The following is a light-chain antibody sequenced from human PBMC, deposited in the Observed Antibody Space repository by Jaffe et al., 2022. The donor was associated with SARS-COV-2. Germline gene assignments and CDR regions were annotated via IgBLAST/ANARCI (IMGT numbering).Light chain of an antibody. CDR2: DAF. V-gene: IGKV3-11*01. CDR1: QSVSSY. CDR3: QQRSSWPLT. Sequence: EIVLTQSPATLSLSPGERATLSCRASQSVSSYLAWYQQKPGQAPRLLIYDAFNRATGIPARFSGSGSGTDFTLTINSLEPEDFAVYYCQQRSSWPLTLGGGTKVEIK. J-gene: IGKJ4*01.